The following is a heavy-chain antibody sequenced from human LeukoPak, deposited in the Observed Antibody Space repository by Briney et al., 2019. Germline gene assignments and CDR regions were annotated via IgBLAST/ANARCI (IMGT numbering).Heavy chain of an antibody. J-gene: IGHJ6*03. CDR2: IRYDGSNK. CDR3: AKDRPYDILTGYYTVYYYYYMDV. CDR1: GFTFSSYG. V-gene: IGHV3-30*02. Sequence: PGGSLRLSCAASGFTFSSYGMHWVRQAPGKGLEWVAFIRYDGSNKYYADSVKGRFTISRDNSKNTLYLQMNSLRAEDTAVYYCAKDRPYDILTGYYTVYYYYYMDVWGKGTTVTISS. D-gene: IGHD3-9*01.